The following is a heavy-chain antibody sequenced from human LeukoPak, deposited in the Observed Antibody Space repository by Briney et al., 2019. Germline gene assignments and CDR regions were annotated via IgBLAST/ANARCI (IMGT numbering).Heavy chain of an antibody. CDR1: GFTFSSYG. J-gene: IGHJ3*02. CDR2: ISYDGSNK. Sequence: TGRSLRLSCAASGFTFSSYGMHWVRQAPGKGLEWVAVISYDGSNKYYADSVKGRFTISRDNSKNTLYLQMNSLRAEDTAVYYCAKTADSSSFGAFDIWGQGTMVTVSS. CDR3: AKTADSSSFGAFDI. V-gene: IGHV3-30*18. D-gene: IGHD6-13*01.